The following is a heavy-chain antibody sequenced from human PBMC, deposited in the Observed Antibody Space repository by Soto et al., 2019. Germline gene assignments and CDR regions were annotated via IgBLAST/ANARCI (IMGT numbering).Heavy chain of an antibody. CDR3: ATGVKLRLRRINNRYSG. D-gene: IGHD5-12*01. CDR2: IIPMFGTA. CDR1: GGTFSTYA. V-gene: IGHV1-69*12. Sequence: QVQLVQSGAEVKKPESSVKVSCKAPGGTFSTYAISWVRQAPGQGLEWMGGIIPMFGTANYAPRFQDGVTITADESTHTVYRKQSSKSSEDTAVYFCATGVKLRLRRINNRYSGWGQGTVVTVSS. J-gene: IGHJ4*02.